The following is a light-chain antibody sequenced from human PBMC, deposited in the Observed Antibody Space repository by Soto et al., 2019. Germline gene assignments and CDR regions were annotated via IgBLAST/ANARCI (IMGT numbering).Light chain of an antibody. CDR1: QSVSSSY. V-gene: IGKV3-20*01. Sequence: EIVLTQSPGTLSVSPGERATLSCRASQSVSSSYLAWYQQKPGQAPRLLIYGASSRATGIPDRFSGSGSGTDFTLTISRLEPEDFAVYYYQQYGSSPRTFGQGTKVEIK. CDR2: GAS. CDR3: QQYGSSPRT. J-gene: IGKJ1*01.